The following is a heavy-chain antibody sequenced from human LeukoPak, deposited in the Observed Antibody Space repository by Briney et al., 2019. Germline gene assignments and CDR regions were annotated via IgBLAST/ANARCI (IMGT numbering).Heavy chain of an antibody. CDR2: ISYSGST. CDR1: GGSISSYY. J-gene: IGHJ4*02. Sequence: PSETLSLTCTVSGGSISSYYWSWIRQPPGKGLEWIGYISYSGSTNYNSSLKSRVTMLVDTSKNQFSLKLSSVTAADTAVYYCARYGSRGYYFDYWGQGTLVTVSS. V-gene: IGHV4-59*08. D-gene: IGHD2-15*01. CDR3: ARYGSRGYYFDY.